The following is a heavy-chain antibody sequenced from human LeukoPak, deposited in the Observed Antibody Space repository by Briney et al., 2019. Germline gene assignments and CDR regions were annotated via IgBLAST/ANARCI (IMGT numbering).Heavy chain of an antibody. CDR1: GGSISSSSYY. J-gene: IGHJ6*03. Sequence: PSETLSLTCTVSGGSISSSSYYWSWIRQPPGKGLEWIGYIYYSGSTNYNPSLKSRVTISVDTSKNQFSLKLTSVTAADTAVYYCARGYYGEYYYYMAVWGKGTTVTVSS. CDR2: IYYSGST. D-gene: IGHD4-17*01. CDR3: ARGYYGEYYYYMAV. V-gene: IGHV4-61*05.